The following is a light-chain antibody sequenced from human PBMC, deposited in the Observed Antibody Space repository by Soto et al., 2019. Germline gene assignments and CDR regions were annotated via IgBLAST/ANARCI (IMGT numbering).Light chain of an antibody. V-gene: IGLV2-23*02. Sequence: QSVLTQPASVSGSPGQSITISCTGTSGDVGSDNLVSWYQQTPGKAPKVMIYEVNKRPSGVSNRFSGSKSGNTASLTISGLQAEDEADYYCCSYAGNNVVFGGGTKVTVL. CDR2: EVN. J-gene: IGLJ2*01. CDR1: SGDVGSDNL. CDR3: CSYAGNNVV.